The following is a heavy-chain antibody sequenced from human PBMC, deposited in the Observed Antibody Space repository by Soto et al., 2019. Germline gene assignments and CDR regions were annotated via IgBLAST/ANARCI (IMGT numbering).Heavy chain of an antibody. V-gene: IGHV5-51*01. D-gene: IGHD6-13*01. CDR2: IYPGDSDT. J-gene: IGHJ6*02. CDR3: ARQQLVEAYYYYGMDV. CDR1: GYSFTSYW. Sequence: GESLKISCNGSGYSFTSYWIGWVRQMPGKGLEWMGIIYPGDSDTRYSPSFQGQVTISADKSISTAYLQWSSLKASDTAMYYCARQQLVEAYYYYGMDVWGQGTTVTVSS.